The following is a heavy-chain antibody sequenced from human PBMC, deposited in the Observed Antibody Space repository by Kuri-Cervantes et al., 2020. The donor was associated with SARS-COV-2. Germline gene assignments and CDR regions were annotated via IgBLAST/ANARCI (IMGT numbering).Heavy chain of an antibody. Sequence: GSLRLSCTVSGGSISSYYWSWIRQPPGKGLEWIGSVYHSGSANYNPSLKSRVTISVDTSKNQFSLKLSSVTAADTAVYYCARLRELYSYGYDYWGQGTLVTVSS. CDR3: ARLRELYSYGYDY. CDR2: VYHSGSA. CDR1: GGSISSYY. V-gene: IGHV4-59*08. D-gene: IGHD5-18*01. J-gene: IGHJ4*02.